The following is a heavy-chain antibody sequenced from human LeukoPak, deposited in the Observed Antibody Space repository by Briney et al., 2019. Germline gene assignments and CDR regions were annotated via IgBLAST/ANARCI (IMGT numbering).Heavy chain of an antibody. V-gene: IGHV3-7*01. Sequence: GGSLRLSCAASGFTFSKYWMSWVRQAPGKGLEWVANIKQDGSENYYVDSVKARFTISRDNAKNSLYLQMNSLRAEDTAVYYCARDLSQGLYYYYGMDVWGQGTTVTVSS. CDR1: GFTFSKYW. J-gene: IGHJ6*02. D-gene: IGHD3/OR15-3a*01. CDR2: IKQDGSEN. CDR3: ARDLSQGLYYYYGMDV.